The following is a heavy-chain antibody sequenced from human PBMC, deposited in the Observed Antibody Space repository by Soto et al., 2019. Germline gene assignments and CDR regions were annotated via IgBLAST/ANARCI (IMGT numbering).Heavy chain of an antibody. Sequence: PSETLSLTCTVSGGSISTYYWSCIRQPPGKGLEWIGYIYNRGNTNYNPSLKSRVTMSLDTSKNQFSLKLSSVTAADTAVYYCARDREHPYWNCFDPWVQGTFVTFSS. CDR2: IYNRGNT. CDR3: ARDREHPYWNCFDP. J-gene: IGHJ5*02. V-gene: IGHV4-59*01. CDR1: GGSISTYY. D-gene: IGHD1-1*01.